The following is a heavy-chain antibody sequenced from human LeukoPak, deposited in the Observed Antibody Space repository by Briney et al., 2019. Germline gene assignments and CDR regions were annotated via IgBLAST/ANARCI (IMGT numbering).Heavy chain of an antibody. J-gene: IGHJ4*02. D-gene: IGHD3-22*01. Sequence: PGGSLRLSCAASGFTFSSYGMHWVRQAPGKGLEWVAFIRYDGSNKYYADSVKGRFTISRDNSKNTLYLQMNSLRAEDTAVYYCAKDVLADPYDSSGYYLVYWGQGTLVTVSS. CDR1: GFTFSSYG. CDR2: IRYDGSNK. CDR3: AKDVLADPYDSSGYYLVY. V-gene: IGHV3-30*02.